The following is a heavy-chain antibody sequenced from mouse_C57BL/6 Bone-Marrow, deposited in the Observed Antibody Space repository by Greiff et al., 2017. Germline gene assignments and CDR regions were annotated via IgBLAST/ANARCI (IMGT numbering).Heavy chain of an antibody. CDR3: ARDPLYDYEGRGFAY. J-gene: IGHJ3*01. CDR1: GYTFTSYW. D-gene: IGHD2-4*01. Sequence: VQLQQPGAELVMPGASVKLSCKASGYTFTSYWMHWVKQRPGQGLEWIGEIDPSDSYTNYNQKFKGKSTLTVDKSSSTAYMQLSSLTSEDSAVYYCARDPLYDYEGRGFAYGGQGTLVTVSA. CDR2: IDPSDSYT. V-gene: IGHV1-69*01.